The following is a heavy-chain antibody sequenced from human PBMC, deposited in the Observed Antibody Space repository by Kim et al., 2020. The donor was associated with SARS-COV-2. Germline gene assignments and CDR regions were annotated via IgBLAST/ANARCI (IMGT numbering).Heavy chain of an antibody. CDR1: GGSISSYY. CDR3: ARDPAAAAHFDY. J-gene: IGHJ4*02. V-gene: IGHV4-59*01. CDR2: IYYSGST. Sequence: SETLSLTCTVSGGSISSYYWSWIRQPPGKGLEWIGYIYYSGSTNYNPSLKSRVTISVDTSKNQFSLKLSSVTAADTAVYYCARDPAAAAHFDYWGQGTLVTVSS. D-gene: IGHD6-13*01.